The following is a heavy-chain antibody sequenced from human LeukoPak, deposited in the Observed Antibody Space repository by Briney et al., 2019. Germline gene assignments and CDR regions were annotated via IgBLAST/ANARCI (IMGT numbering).Heavy chain of an antibody. CDR3: ARQHRFDP. CDR2: IYHSGST. CDR1: GYSISSGYY. D-gene: IGHD2-21*01. J-gene: IGHJ5*02. Sequence: SETLSLTCTVSGYSISSGYYWGWIRQPPGKGLEWIGSIYHSGSTYYNPSLKSRVTISVDTSKNQFSLKLSSVTAADTAVYYCARQHRFDPWGQGTLVTVSS. V-gene: IGHV4-38-2*02.